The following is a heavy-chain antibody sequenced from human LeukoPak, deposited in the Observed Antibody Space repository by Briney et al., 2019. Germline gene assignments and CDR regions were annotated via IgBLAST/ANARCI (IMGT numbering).Heavy chain of an antibody. V-gene: IGHV1-18*01. Sequence: ASVKVSCKASGYTFTSYGISWVRQAPGQGLEWMGWISAYNGNTNYAQKLQGRVTMTTDTSTSTAYMELRSLRSDDTAVYYCARAVISYPRLYYFDYWGQGTLVTVSS. J-gene: IGHJ4*02. CDR3: ARAVISYPRLYYFDY. D-gene: IGHD3-10*01. CDR1: GYTFTSYG. CDR2: ISAYNGNT.